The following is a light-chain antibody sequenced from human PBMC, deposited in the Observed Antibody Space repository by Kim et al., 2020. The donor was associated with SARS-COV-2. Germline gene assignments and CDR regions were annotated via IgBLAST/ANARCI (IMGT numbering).Light chain of an antibody. J-gene: IGKJ2*01. Sequence: ETVLTQSPGTLSLSPGERATLSCRASQSVSSDYLVWYQQRPGQAPRLLIYAASNRATGIPDRFSGSGSGTDFTLTISRPEPEDFAVYYCQHYGGSRYTFGQGTKVDIK. V-gene: IGKV3-20*01. CDR1: QSVSSDY. CDR3: QHYGGSRYT. CDR2: AAS.